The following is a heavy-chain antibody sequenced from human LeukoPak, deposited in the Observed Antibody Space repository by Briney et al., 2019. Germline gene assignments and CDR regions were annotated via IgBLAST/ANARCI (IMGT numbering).Heavy chain of an antibody. D-gene: IGHD6-13*01. J-gene: IGHJ4*02. CDR3: AKLVIAAAGDFDY. CDR1: GFTFSSHG. Sequence: PGGSLRLSCAASGFTFSSHGMHWVRQAPGKGLEWVAVISYDGSNKYYADSVKGRFTISRDNSKNTLYLQMNSLRAEDTAVYYCAKLVIAAAGDFDYWGQGTLVTVSS. CDR2: ISYDGSNK. V-gene: IGHV3-30*18.